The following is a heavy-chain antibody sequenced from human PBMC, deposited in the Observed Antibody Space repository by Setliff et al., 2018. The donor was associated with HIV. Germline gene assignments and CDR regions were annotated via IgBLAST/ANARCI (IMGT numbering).Heavy chain of an antibody. CDR3: TKPPSSAVIAGVYYMDV. J-gene: IGHJ6*03. Sequence: HPGGSLRLSCVASGLTFSAYAMSWVRQAPGKGLEWVSVIYSGGDRTYYADSVKGRFTISRDNSKNMLYLQMNSLRAEDTAVYYCTKPPSSAVIAGVYYMDVWGKGTTVTVSS. CDR2: IYSGGDRT. D-gene: IGHD2-21*01. CDR1: GLTFSAYA. V-gene: IGHV3-23*03.